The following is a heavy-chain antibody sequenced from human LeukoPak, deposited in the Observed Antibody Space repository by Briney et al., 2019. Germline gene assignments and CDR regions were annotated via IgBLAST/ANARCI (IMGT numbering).Heavy chain of an antibody. Sequence: GGSLRLSCAASGFTFSSYSMNWVRQAPGKVLEWVSYISSSSSTIYYADSVKGRFTISRDNAKNSLYLQMNSLRAEDTAVYYCARPSGTIFGVVILYFDYWGQGTLVTVSS. J-gene: IGHJ4*02. CDR3: ARPSGTIFGVVILYFDY. D-gene: IGHD3-3*01. CDR1: GFTFSSYS. CDR2: ISSSSSTI. V-gene: IGHV3-48*01.